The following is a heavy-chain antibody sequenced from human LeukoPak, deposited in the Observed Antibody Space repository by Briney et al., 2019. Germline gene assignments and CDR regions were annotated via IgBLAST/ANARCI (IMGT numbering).Heavy chain of an antibody. CDR1: GFTFSNYA. V-gene: IGHV3-30*18. Sequence: GGSLRLSCAASGFTFSNYAMHWVRQAPGKGLEWVAFISYDGSNKYYADSVKGRFTISRDNSKNTLYLQMNSLRAEDTAVYYCAKPYYYDSSGYKYYFDYWGQGTLVTVSS. CDR2: ISYDGSNK. D-gene: IGHD3-22*01. J-gene: IGHJ4*02. CDR3: AKPYYYDSSGYKYYFDY.